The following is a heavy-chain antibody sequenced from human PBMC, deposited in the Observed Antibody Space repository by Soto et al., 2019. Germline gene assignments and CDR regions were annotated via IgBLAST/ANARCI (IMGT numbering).Heavy chain of an antibody. Sequence: QMQLVQSGPEVKKPGTSVKVSCKASGFTFTSSAVQWVRQARGQRLEWIGWIVVGSGNTNYAQKFQERVTITRDMSTSTAYMELSSLRSEDTAVYYCAAVGYCRGGSCPETYYWGQGTLVTVSS. J-gene: IGHJ4*02. CDR2: IVVGSGNT. D-gene: IGHD2-15*01. CDR3: AAVGYCRGGSCPETYY. V-gene: IGHV1-58*01. CDR1: GFTFTSSA.